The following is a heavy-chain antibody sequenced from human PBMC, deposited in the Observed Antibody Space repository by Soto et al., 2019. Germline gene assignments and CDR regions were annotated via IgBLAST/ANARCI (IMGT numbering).Heavy chain of an antibody. J-gene: IGHJ3*02. CDR1: GFTLSDHY. D-gene: IGHD6-13*01. Sequence: EVQLVESGGGLVQPGGSLRLSCAASGFTLSDHYMDWVRQAPGKGLEWVGRTRNKANSYTTEYAASGKGRFTISRNDKNISQYLQMHSMKNEDTAVYYCARSGRDSSCWSDDAFDIWGQGTMVTVSS. CDR3: ARSGRDSSCWSDDAFDI. V-gene: IGHV3-72*01. CDR2: TRNKANSYTT.